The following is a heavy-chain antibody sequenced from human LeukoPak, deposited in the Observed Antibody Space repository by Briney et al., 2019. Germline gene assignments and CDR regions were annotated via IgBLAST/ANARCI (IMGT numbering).Heavy chain of an antibody. D-gene: IGHD5-12*01. V-gene: IGHV4-34*01. Sequence: PSETLSLTCAVYGGSFSGYYWSWIRQPPGKGLEWIGEINHSGSTNYNPSLKSRVTISVDTSKNQFSLKLSSVTAADTAVYYCARLQGYSGYDLDYWGQGALVTVSS. CDR3: ARLQGYSGYDLDY. J-gene: IGHJ4*02. CDR2: INHSGST. CDR1: GGSFSGYY.